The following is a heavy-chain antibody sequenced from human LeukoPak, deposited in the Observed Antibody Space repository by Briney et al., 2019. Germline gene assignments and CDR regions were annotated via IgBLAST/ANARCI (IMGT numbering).Heavy chain of an antibody. D-gene: IGHD5-24*01. V-gene: IGHV3-23*01. CDR1: GFTFSSYA. Sequence: SGGSLRLYCAASGFTFSSYAMSWVRQAPGKGLEWVSTSGSGGSTYYADSVKGRFTISRDNSKNTLSLQMNSLRAEDTAVYYCAKAPVRRDGYNYDYWGPGTLVTVSS. J-gene: IGHJ4*02. CDR2: SGSGGST. CDR3: AKAPVRRDGYNYDY.